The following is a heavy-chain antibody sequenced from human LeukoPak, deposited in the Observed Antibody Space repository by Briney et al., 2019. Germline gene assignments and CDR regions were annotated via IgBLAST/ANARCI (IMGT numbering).Heavy chain of an antibody. V-gene: IGHV3-23*01. Sequence: GGSLRLSCAASGFTFNSYAMSWVRQAPGKGLEWVSAISGSGGSTYYADSVKGRFTISRDNSKNTLYLQMNSLRAEDTAVYYCAKDPLPRKYYYDSSGSPFDYWGQGTLVTVSS. J-gene: IGHJ4*02. CDR1: GFTFNSYA. CDR3: AKDPLPRKYYYDSSGSPFDY. D-gene: IGHD3-22*01. CDR2: ISGSGGST.